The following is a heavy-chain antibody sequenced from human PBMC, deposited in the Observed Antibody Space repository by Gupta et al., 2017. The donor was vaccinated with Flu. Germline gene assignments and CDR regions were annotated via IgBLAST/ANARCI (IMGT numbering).Heavy chain of an antibody. V-gene: IGHV4-59*01. Sequence: QVQLQESGPGLVKPSETLSLTCTVSGGSISSYYWSWIRQPPGKGLEWIGYIYYSGSTNYNPSLKSRVTISVDTSKNQFSLKLSSVTAADTAVYYCARSRRKYCSGGSCYSDAFDIWGQGTMVTVSS. CDR3: ARSRRKYCSGGSCYSDAFDI. CDR2: IYYSGST. J-gene: IGHJ3*02. CDR1: GGSISSYY. D-gene: IGHD2-15*01.